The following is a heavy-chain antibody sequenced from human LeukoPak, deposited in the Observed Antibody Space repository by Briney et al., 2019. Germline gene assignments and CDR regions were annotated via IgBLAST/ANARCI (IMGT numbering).Heavy chain of an antibody. V-gene: IGHV1-46*03. J-gene: IGHJ6*03. CDR2: INPSGGST. CDR3: ARDTWGYYYMDV. Sequence: ASVKVSCKASGYTFTSYYMHWLRQAPGQGLEWMGIINPSGGSTSYAQKFQGRVTMTRDTSTSTVYMELSSLRSEDTAVYYCARDTWGYYYMDVWGKGTTVTVSS. D-gene: IGHD3-22*01. CDR1: GYTFTSYY.